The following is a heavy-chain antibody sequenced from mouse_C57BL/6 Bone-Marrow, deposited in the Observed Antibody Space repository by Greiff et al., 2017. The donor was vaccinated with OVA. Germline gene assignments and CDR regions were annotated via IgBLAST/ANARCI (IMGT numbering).Heavy chain of an antibody. D-gene: IGHD1-1*01. CDR2: IYPGSGNT. CDR1: GYTFTDYY. V-gene: IGHV1-76*01. CDR3: ARLGEEPLITTGRFAY. Sequence: QVQLQQSGAELVRPGASVKLSCKASGYTFTDYYINWVKQRPGQGLEWIARIYPGSGNTYYNEKFKGKATLTAEKSSSTAYMQLSSLTSEYSAVYFCARLGEEPLITTGRFAYWGQGTLVTVSA. J-gene: IGHJ3*01.